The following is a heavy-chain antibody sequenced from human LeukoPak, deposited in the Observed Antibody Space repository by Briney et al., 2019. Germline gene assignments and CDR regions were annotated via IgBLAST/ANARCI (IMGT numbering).Heavy chain of an antibody. CDR2: IIPIFGTA. V-gene: IGHV1-69*13. CDR3: AREGYYLAVAGTVLFDY. Sequence: SVKVSCKASGGTFSSYAISWVRQAPGQGLEWMGGIIPIFGTANYAQKFQGRVTITADESTSTAYMELSSLRSEDTAVYYCAREGYYLAVAGTVLFDYWGQGTLVTVSS. CDR1: GGTFSSYA. J-gene: IGHJ4*02. D-gene: IGHD6-19*01.